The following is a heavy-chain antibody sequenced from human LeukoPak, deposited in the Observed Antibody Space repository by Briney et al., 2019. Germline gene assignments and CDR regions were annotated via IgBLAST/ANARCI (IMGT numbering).Heavy chain of an antibody. Sequence: GGSLRLSCAASGFTFSTYGMHWVRQAPGKGLAWVADIWYDGSNKYYEDSVKGRFTISRDNSKNTLYLQMNSLRAEDTAVYYCARDPGVRWLVGFDYWGQGTLVTVSS. V-gene: IGHV3-33*01. J-gene: IGHJ4*02. D-gene: IGHD6-19*01. CDR1: GFTFSTYG. CDR2: IWYDGSNK. CDR3: ARDPGVRWLVGFDY.